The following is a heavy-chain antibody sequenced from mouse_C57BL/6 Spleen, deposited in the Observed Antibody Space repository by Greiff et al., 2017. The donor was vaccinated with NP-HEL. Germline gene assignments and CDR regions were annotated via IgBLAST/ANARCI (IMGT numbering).Heavy chain of an antibody. Sequence: EVQLQQSGPELVKPGASVKISCKASGYSFTGYYMNWVKQSPEKSLEWIGEINPSTGGTTYNQKFKAKATLTVDKSSSTAYMQLKSLTSEDSAVYYCAREYYSNLFDYWGQGTTLTVSS. V-gene: IGHV1-42*01. CDR3: AREYYSNLFDY. J-gene: IGHJ2*01. CDR2: INPSTGGT. D-gene: IGHD2-5*01. CDR1: GYSFTGYY.